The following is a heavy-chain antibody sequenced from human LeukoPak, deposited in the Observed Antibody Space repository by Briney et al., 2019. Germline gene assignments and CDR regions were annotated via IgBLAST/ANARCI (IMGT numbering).Heavy chain of an antibody. Sequence: SETLSLTCTVSGGSISSYYWSWIRQPPGKGLEWIGYIYYSGSTNYNPSLKSRVTISVDTSKNQFSLKLSSVTAADTAVYYCARPHAGGARGYFDYWGQGTLVTVSS. CDR1: GGSISSYY. CDR2: IYYSGST. J-gene: IGHJ4*02. D-gene: IGHD3-16*01. CDR3: ARPHAGGARGYFDY. V-gene: IGHV4-59*01.